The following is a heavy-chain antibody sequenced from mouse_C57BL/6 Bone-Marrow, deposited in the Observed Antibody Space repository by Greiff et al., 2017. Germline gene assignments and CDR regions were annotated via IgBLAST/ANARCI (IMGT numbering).Heavy chain of an antibody. J-gene: IGHJ2*01. CDR1: GFTFSSYA. CDR2: ISSGGDYI. Sequence: EVMLVESGEGLVKPGGSLKLSCAASGFTFSSYAMSLVRQTPEKRLEWVAYISSGGDYIYYADTVKGRFTISRDNARNTLYLQMSSLKSEDTAMYYCTRDGYYGSSYYFDYWGQGTTLTVSS. D-gene: IGHD1-1*01. V-gene: IGHV5-9-1*02. CDR3: TRDGYYGSSYYFDY.